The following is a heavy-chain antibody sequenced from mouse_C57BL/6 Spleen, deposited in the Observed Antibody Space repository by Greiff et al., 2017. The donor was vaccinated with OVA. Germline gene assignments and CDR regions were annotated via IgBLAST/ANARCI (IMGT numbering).Heavy chain of an antibody. CDR1: GYTFTSYW. CDR2: IYPSDSET. Sequence: QVQLQQPGAELVRPGSSVKLSCKASGYTFTSYWMDWVKQRPGQGLEWIGNIYPSDSETHYNQKFKDKATLTVDKSSSTAYMQLSSLTSEDSAVYYCARSIITTVVERFAYWGQGTLVTVSA. V-gene: IGHV1-61*01. D-gene: IGHD1-1*01. CDR3: ARSIITTVVERFAY. J-gene: IGHJ3*01.